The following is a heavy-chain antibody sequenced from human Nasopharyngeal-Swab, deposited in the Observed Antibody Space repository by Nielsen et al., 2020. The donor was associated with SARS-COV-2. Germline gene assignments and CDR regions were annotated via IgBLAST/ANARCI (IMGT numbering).Heavy chain of an antibody. CDR1: GFTFSHYW. D-gene: IGHD3-22*01. Sequence: GESLKISCGVSGFTFSHYWMSWVRQAPGKGLVWVSRINSDGSSTSYADSVKGRFTISRDNAKNTLYLQMNSLRAEDTAVYYCTPMIVVVNSGEVDYWGQGTLVTVSS. V-gene: IGHV3-74*01. CDR2: INSDGSST. J-gene: IGHJ4*02. CDR3: TPMIVVVNSGEVDY.